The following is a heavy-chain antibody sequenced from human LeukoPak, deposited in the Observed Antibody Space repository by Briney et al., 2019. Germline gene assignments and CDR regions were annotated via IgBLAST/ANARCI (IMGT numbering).Heavy chain of an antibody. D-gene: IGHD3-22*01. CDR2: ISGSGGST. V-gene: IGHV3-23*01. Sequence: GGSLRLSCAASGFIFSSYEMNWVRQAPGKGLEWVSAISGSGGSTYYADSVKGRFTISRDNSKNTLYLQMNSLRAEDTAVYYCAKNPRGYYDSSGKYNWFDSWGQGTLVTVSS. CDR1: GFIFSSYE. J-gene: IGHJ5*01. CDR3: AKNPRGYYDSSGKYNWFDS.